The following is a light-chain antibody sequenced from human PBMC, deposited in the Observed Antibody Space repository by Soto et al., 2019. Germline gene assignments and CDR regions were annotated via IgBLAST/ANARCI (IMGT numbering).Light chain of an antibody. CDR3: QQYNNWPRT. J-gene: IGKJ1*01. Sequence: AIQLAQSPSSLSASVGDSVTITYRASQGISSALAWYQQKPGKAPKVLISKASTLKSGVPSRFSGSGSGTEFTLTISSLQSEDFAVYYCQQYNNWPRTFGQGTKVDNK. CDR2: KAS. V-gene: IGKV1D-13*01. CDR1: QGISSA.